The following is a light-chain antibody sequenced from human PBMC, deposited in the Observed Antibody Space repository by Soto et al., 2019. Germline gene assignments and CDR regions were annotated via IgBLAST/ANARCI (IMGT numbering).Light chain of an antibody. J-gene: IGLJ1*01. V-gene: IGLV2-11*01. CDR3: SAYADSFYV. Sequence: QSALTQPRSVSGSPGQSVTISCTGTSSDVGSYKDVSWYQHHPGKVPTLMIYDVSERPSGVPDRFSGSKSGNTASLTISGLEAEDEANYYCSAYADSFYVFGTGTKLTVL. CDR1: SSDVGSYKD. CDR2: DVS.